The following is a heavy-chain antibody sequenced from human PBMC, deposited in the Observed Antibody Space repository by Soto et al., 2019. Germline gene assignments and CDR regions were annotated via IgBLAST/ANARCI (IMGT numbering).Heavy chain of an antibody. Sequence: ASVKVSCKASGYTFTSYGISGVRQAPGQGLEWMGWISAYNGNTNYAQKLQGRVTMTTGTSTSTAYMELTSLRSDDTAVYYCARITRFSYVDFDIWGQGTMVTVSS. J-gene: IGHJ3*02. V-gene: IGHV1-18*01. D-gene: IGHD4-17*01. CDR1: GYTFTSYG. CDR3: ARITRFSYVDFDI. CDR2: ISAYNGNT.